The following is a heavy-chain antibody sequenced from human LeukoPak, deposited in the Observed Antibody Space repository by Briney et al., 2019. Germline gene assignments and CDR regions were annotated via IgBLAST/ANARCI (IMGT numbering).Heavy chain of an antibody. J-gene: IGHJ4*02. CDR1: GFTFSSYW. D-gene: IGHD4-23*01. CDR2: IKQDGSEK. CDR3: ASGYSSDYGGNAY. V-gene: IGHV3-7*01. Sequence: GGSLRLSCAASGFTFSSYWMSWVRQAPGKGLEWVANIKQDGSEKYYVDSVKGRFTISRDNAENTLYLQMNSLRGEDTAVYYCASGYSSDYGGNAYWGQGTLVTVSS.